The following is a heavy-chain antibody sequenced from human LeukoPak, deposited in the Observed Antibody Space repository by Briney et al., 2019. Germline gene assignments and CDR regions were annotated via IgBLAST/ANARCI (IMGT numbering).Heavy chain of an antibody. CDR3: ARDLTYEPGDY. V-gene: IGHV1-2*02. CDR2: INPNSGGT. CDR1: GYTFTSYY. Sequence: ASVKVSCKASGYTFTSYYMHWVRQAPGQGLEWMGWINPNSGGTNYAQKFQGRVTMTRDTSISTAYMELRSLRSDDTAVYYCARDLTYEPGDYWGQGTLVTVSS. J-gene: IGHJ4*02. D-gene: IGHD3-16*01.